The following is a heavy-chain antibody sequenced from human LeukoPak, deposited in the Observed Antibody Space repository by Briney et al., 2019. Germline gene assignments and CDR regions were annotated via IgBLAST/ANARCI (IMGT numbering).Heavy chain of an antibody. D-gene: IGHD3-10*01. Sequence: SETLSLTCTVSGGSISGYYWTWIRQPPGKGLEWIGYIYYSGSTNYNPSLKSRVTISVDTSKNQFSLKLSSVTAADTAVYYCARTQNYYGSGSYYNVRNFAFDIWGQGTMVTVSS. CDR1: GGSISGYY. CDR2: IYYSGST. J-gene: IGHJ3*02. CDR3: ARTQNYYGSGSYYNVRNFAFDI. V-gene: IGHV4-59*12.